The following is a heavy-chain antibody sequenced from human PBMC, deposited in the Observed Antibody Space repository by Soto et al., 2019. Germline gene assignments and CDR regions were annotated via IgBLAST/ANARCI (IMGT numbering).Heavy chain of an antibody. V-gene: IGHV3-30*18. CDR3: AKDSTVVVTAIGSWYFDL. Sequence: QVQLVESGGGVVQPGRSLRLSCAASGFTFSSYGMHWVRQAPGKALEWVAVISYDGSNKYYADSVKGRFTISRDNSKNTLYLHMNSLRAEDTAVYYCAKDSTVVVTAIGSWYFDLWGRGTLVTVSS. D-gene: IGHD2-21*02. CDR1: GFTFSSYG. J-gene: IGHJ2*01. CDR2: ISYDGSNK.